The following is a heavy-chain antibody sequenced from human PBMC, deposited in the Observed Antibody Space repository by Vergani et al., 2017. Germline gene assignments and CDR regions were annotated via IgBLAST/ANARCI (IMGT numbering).Heavy chain of an antibody. Sequence: QVQLVQSGAEVKKPGSSVKVSCKASGGTFSSYAISWVRQAPGQGLEWMGGIIPIFGTANYAQKFQGRVTITADKSTSTAYMGLSSLRSEDTAVYYWASHQAPLWFGELSETDDYYYYYMDVWGKGTTVTVSS. J-gene: IGHJ6*03. CDR2: IIPIFGTA. CDR1: GGTFSSYA. V-gene: IGHV1-69*06. CDR3: ASHQAPLWFGELSETDDYYYYYMDV. D-gene: IGHD3-10*01.